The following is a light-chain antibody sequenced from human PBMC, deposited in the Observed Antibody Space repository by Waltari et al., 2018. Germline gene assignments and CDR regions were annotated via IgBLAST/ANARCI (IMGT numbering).Light chain of an antibody. V-gene: IGKV3-11*01. J-gene: IGKJ4*01. CDR3: QQREAWPLT. Sequence: ELVLTQSPATLSLSPGETATLSCRARQNVKTYLAWYQQKPGQSPRLLIFAASARDSDIPTRFSGSGSGTNFTLTITSLEPEDFAVYYCQQREAWPLTFGGGTKVEI. CDR1: QNVKTY. CDR2: AAS.